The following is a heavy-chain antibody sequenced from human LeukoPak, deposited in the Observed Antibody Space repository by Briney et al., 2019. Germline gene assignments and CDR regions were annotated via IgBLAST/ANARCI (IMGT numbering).Heavy chain of an antibody. CDR2: IYYIGYT. Sequence: PSETLSLTCTVSGASISSYYWSWIPQPPGKGLEWIGYIYYIGYTNYNPSLKSRVTMSVDTSNHQFSLRLSSVTAADTAVYYCARGNADLLDWGQGTLVTVSS. CDR1: GASISSYY. V-gene: IGHV4-59*01. D-gene: IGHD1-26*01. J-gene: IGHJ4*02. CDR3: ARGNADLLD.